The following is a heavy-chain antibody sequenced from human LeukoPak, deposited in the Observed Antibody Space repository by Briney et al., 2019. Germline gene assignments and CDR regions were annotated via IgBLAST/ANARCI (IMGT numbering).Heavy chain of an antibody. CDR1: GYTFTSYD. J-gene: IGHJ4*02. Sequence: ASVKVSCKASGYTFTSYDINWVRQATGQGLEWMGWMNPNSGNTGYAQKFQGRVTITRNTSTSTAYMELSSLRSEDTAVYYCARGDSSDNFDYWGQGTLVTVSS. V-gene: IGHV1-8*03. D-gene: IGHD6-25*01. CDR3: ARGDSSDNFDY. CDR2: MNPNSGNT.